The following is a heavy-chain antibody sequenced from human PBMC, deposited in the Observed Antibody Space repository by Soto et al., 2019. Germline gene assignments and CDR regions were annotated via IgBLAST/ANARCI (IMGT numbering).Heavy chain of an antibody. CDR1: GYTFTSYG. J-gene: IGHJ5*02. V-gene: IGHV1-18*01. CDR3: ARRFEDSGYDYVWRFDP. D-gene: IGHD5-12*01. Sequence: ASVKVSCKASGYTFTSYGISWVRQAPGQGLEGMGWISTYNGNTNYAQKLQGRVTMTTDTSSSTAYMELRSLRSDDTAVYYWARRFEDSGYDYVWRFDPWGQGTLVTVS. CDR2: ISTYNGNT.